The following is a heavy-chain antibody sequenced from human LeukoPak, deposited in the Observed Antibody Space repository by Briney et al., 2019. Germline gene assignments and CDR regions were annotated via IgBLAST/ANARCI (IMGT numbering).Heavy chain of an antibody. CDR2: IKDKANSYTT. CDR1: GFTFSNYG. Sequence: GRSLRLSCAVSGFTFSNYGMYLVRQAPGKGLEWVGRIKDKANSYTTEYVASVKGRFTFSRDDSKNSLYLQMSSLRTEDTAVYYCAKAEQWLFSYYYGMDVWGQGTTVTVSS. D-gene: IGHD6-19*01. J-gene: IGHJ6*02. V-gene: IGHV3-72*01. CDR3: AKAEQWLFSYYYGMDV.